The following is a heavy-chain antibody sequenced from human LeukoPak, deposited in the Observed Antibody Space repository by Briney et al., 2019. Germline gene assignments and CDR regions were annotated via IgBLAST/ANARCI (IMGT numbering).Heavy chain of an antibody. Sequence: GGSLRLSCAASGFTFDDYAMHWVRQAPGKGLEWVSGISWNSGSIGYADSVKGRFTISRDNAKNSLYLQMNSLRAEDTAVYYCARGGEWLRGFDYWGQGTLVTVSS. CDR2: ISWNSGSI. J-gene: IGHJ4*02. CDR3: ARGGEWLRGFDY. CDR1: GFTFDDYA. V-gene: IGHV3-9*01. D-gene: IGHD5-12*01.